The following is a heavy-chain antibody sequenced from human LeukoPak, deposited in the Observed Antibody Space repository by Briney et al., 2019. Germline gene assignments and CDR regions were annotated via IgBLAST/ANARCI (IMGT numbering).Heavy chain of an antibody. J-gene: IGHJ4*02. Sequence: GASVKVSFKASGGTFSSYAISWVRQAPGQGLEWMGGIIPIFGTANYAQKFQGRVTITADESTSTAYMELSSLRSEDTAVYYCARAHSGAGTYYYDSSGYQYFDYWGQGTLVTVSS. V-gene: IGHV1-69*13. D-gene: IGHD3-22*01. CDR1: GGTFSSYA. CDR2: IIPIFGTA. CDR3: ARAHSGAGTYYYDSSGYQYFDY.